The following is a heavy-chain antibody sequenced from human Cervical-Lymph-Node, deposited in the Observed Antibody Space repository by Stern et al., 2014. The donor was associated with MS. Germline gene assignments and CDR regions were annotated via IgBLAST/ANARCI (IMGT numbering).Heavy chain of an antibody. D-gene: IGHD6-13*01. CDR1: GYTFTSYA. CDR2: INTENHNT. CDR3: AVAGSGTFDL. J-gene: IGHJ3*01. Sequence: QVQLVQSGAEVKTPGASVTVSCKASGYTFTSYALTWVRQAPGQGLERMGRINTENHNTHYAQKLQGRVTMTTDTSTSTAYMELRNLRSDDTAVFYCAVAGSGTFDLWGQGTMVTVSS. V-gene: IGHV1-18*01.